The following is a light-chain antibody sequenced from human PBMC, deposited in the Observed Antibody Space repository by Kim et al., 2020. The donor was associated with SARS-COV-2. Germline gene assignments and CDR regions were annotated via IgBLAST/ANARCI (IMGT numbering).Light chain of an antibody. CDR2: GIS. J-gene: IGLJ3*02. Sequence: QRVTISCTGSSSDIGAGYDVHWYQPLPGTAPKLLIYGISNRPSGVPDRFSGSKSGPSASLAITGLQAEDEADYYCQSYDSSLSGWVFGGGTQLTVL. CDR1: SSDIGAGYD. V-gene: IGLV1-40*01. CDR3: QSYDSSLSGWV.